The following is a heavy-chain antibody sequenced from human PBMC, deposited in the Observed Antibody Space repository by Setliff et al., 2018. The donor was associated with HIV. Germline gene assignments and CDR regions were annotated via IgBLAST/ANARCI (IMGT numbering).Heavy chain of an antibody. V-gene: IGHV4-59*11. CDR3: ARTMAVPATQPFDY. CDR1: GGSISSHY. Sequence: TSETLSLTCTVSGGSISSHYWSWIRQPPGKGLEWIGYIYDSGSTTYHPSLKSRLTISVDASKRHFSLKLSSVTAADTAVCYCARTMAVPATQPFDYWGQGTLVTVSS. CDR2: IYDSGST. D-gene: IGHD2-15*01. J-gene: IGHJ4*02.